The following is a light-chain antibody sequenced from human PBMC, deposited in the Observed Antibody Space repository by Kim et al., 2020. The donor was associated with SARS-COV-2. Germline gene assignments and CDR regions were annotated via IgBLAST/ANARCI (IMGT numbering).Light chain of an antibody. CDR3: QQYSSSPET. J-gene: IGKJ1*01. V-gene: IGKV3-20*01. Sequence: SPGERATLFCRASQRVSSSKLAGCQKKPGQAPRLRRYGASSRATGSPDRFSGSGSGTDFTLTISRLEPEDVAVYYCQQYSSSPETFGQGTKVDIK. CDR2: GAS. CDR1: QRVSSSK.